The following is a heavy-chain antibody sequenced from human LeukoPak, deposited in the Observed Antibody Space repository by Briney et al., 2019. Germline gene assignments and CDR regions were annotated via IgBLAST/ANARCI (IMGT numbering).Heavy chain of an antibody. CDR1: GGTFSSYA. J-gene: IGHJ6*02. Sequence: RASVKVSCKASGGTFSSYAISWVRQAPGQGLEWMGGIIPIFGTANYAQKFQGRVTITADESTSTAYMELSSLRSEDTAVYYCALAGLDYCSSTSCFDNTLHYYGMDVWGQGTTVTVSS. D-gene: IGHD2-2*01. CDR2: IIPIFGTA. V-gene: IGHV1-69*01. CDR3: ALAGLDYCSSTSCFDNTLHYYGMDV.